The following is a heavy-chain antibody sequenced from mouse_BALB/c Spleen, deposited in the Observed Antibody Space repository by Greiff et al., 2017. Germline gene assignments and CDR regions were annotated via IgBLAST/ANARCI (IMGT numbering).Heavy chain of an antibody. CDR2: ISSGGST. Sequence: EVKLVESGGGLLKPGGSLKLSCAASGFTFSSYAMSWVRQTPEKRLEWVASISSGGSTYYPDSVKGRFTISRDNARNILYLQMSSLRSEDTAMYYCARDGYYFDYWGQGTTLTVAS. CDR3: ARDGYYFDY. V-gene: IGHV5-6-5*01. D-gene: IGHD2-2*01. J-gene: IGHJ2*01. CDR1: GFTFSSYA.